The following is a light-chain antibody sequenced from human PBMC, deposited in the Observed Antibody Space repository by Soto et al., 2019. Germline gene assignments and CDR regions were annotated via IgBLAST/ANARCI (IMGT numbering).Light chain of an antibody. V-gene: IGKV3-15*01. CDR1: QSVTSN. J-gene: IGKJ1*01. CDR2: GAS. Sequence: EIVMTQSPATLSVSPGDRSTLSCRASQSVTSNLAWYQQKPGQAPRLLIYGASTRATGIPARFSGSGSVTDFTLTISSLQSEDFAVYYCQQYNDWPRTFGQGTKVDI. CDR3: QQYNDWPRT.